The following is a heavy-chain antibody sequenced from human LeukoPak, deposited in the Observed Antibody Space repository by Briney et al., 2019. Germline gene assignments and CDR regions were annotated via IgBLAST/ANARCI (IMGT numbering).Heavy chain of an antibody. CDR3: ARVAAGRVRRTYYMDV. CDR2: IYTSGST. Sequence: SETLSLTCTVSGGSISSYYLSWIRQPAGKGLEWIGRIYTSGSTNYNPSLKSRVTMSVDTSKNQFSLKLSSVTAAATAVYYCARVAAGRVRRTYYMDVWGKGTTVTVSS. V-gene: IGHV4-4*07. CDR1: GGSISSYY. D-gene: IGHD6-13*01. J-gene: IGHJ6*03.